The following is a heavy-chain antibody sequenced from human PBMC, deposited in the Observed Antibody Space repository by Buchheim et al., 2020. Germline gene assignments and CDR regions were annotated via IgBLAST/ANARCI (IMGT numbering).Heavy chain of an antibody. CDR2: ISYDGSNK. CDR1: GFTFSSYA. Sequence: QVQLVESGGGVVQPGRSLRLSCAASGFTFSSYAMHWVRQAPGKGLEWVAVISYDGSNKYYADSVKGRFTISRDNSKNPLYLQMNSLRAEDTAVHYCATGLDAVLTAYWGQGTL. CDR3: ATGLDAVLTAY. J-gene: IGHJ4*02. V-gene: IGHV3-30*04. D-gene: IGHD2-21*02.